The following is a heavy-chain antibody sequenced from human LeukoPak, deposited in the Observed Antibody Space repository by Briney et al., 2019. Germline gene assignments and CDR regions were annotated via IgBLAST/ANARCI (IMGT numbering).Heavy chain of an antibody. CDR2: INPNNGGT. CDR1: GYTFISYD. J-gene: IGHJ4*02. V-gene: IGHV1-2*02. Sequence: ASVKVSCKASGYTFISYDINWVRQAPGQGLEWMGWINPNNGGTKYAQNFQGRVTMTRDTSISTAYMELDRLRFDDTAVYYCARDSGEVPDYWGQGTLVTVSS. CDR3: ARDSGEVPDY. D-gene: IGHD3-10*01.